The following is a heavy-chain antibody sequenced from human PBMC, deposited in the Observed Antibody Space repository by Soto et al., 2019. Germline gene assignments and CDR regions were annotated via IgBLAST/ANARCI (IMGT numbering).Heavy chain of an antibody. CDR3: ARGVYDFWSGYSPRYYYYGMDV. D-gene: IGHD3-3*01. V-gene: IGHV1-46*01. Sequence: ASVKVSCKASGYTFSSYYMNWVRQAPGQGLEWLGIINPSGGYTTYAQRFLGRVTMTSDTSTSTVHMELGSLTSEDTAVYYCARGVYDFWSGYSPRYYYYGMDVWGQGTTVTVSS. CDR1: GYTFSSYY. CDR2: INPSGGYT. J-gene: IGHJ6*02.